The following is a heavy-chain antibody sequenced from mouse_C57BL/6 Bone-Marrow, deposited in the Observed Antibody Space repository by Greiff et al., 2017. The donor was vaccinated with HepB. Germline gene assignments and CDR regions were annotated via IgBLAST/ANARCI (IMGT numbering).Heavy chain of an antibody. Sequence: EVMLVESEGGLVQPGSSMKLSCTASGFTFSDYYMAWVRQVPEKGLEWVANINYDGSSTYYLASLKSRFIISRDNAKNILYLQMSSLKSEDTATYYCARGLYGYWYFDVWGTGTTVTVSS. V-gene: IGHV5-16*01. J-gene: IGHJ1*03. D-gene: IGHD2-10*02. CDR2: INYDGSST. CDR1: GFTFSDYY. CDR3: ARGLYGYWYFDV.